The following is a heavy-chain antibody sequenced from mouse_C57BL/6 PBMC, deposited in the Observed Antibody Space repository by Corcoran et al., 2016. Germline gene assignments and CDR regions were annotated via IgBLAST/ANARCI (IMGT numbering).Heavy chain of an antibody. D-gene: IGHD1-1*01. CDR3: ARDYCSITSCYDC. J-gene: IGHJ4*01. CDR2: ISYDGSNQ. V-gene: IGHV5-6-3*01. Sequence: VQLVESGGGVVQPGRSLRLSCAASGFTFNTHGMTWVRQAPGKGLELVAFISYDGSNQYYADSVKGRFTISRDNSKNTVYLQMNSLTAEDTAVYYCARDYCSITSCYDCWGQGTLVTVSS. CDR1: GFTFNTHG.